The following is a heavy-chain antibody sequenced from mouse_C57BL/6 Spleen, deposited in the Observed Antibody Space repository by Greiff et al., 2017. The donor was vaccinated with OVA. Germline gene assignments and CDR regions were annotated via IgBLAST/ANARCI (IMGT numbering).Heavy chain of an antibody. Sequence: EVQRVESGGDLVKPGGSLKLSCAASGFTFSSYGMSWVRQTPDKRLEWVATISSGGSYTYYPDSVKGRFTISRDNAKNTLYLQMSSLKSEDTAMYYCARAYYSNWYFDYWGQGTTLTVSS. D-gene: IGHD2-5*01. CDR3: ARAYYSNWYFDY. V-gene: IGHV5-6*01. J-gene: IGHJ2*01. CDR1: GFTFSSYG. CDR2: ISSGGSYT.